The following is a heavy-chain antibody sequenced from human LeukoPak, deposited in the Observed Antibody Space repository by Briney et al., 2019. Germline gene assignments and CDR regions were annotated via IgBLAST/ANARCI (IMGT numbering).Heavy chain of an antibody. CDR3: ARRKGITMVRGANYFDY. V-gene: IGHV4-34*01. CDR2: INHSGST. J-gene: IGHJ4*02. CDR1: GGSFSGYY. Sequence: PSETLPLTCAVYGGSFSGYYWSWIRQPPGKGLEWIGEINHSGSTNYNPSLKSRVTISVDTSKNQFSLKLSSVTAADTAVYYCARRKGITMVRGANYFDYWGQGTLVTVSS. D-gene: IGHD3-10*01.